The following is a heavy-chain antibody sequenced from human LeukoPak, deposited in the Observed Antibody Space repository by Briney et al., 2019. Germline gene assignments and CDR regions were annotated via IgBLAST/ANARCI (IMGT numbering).Heavy chain of an antibody. J-gene: IGHJ4*02. Sequence: TGGSLRLSCAVSGFTVSSNWMHWVRQAPGKGLVWVSHLSRGGGTFDYSDSVRGLLTISRDNAKDTLYLQRTSLRVDDTGVYYCATAGQWRFDSWGLGTLVTVSS. CDR3: ATAGQWRFDS. CDR1: GFTVSSNW. D-gene: IGHD6-19*01. V-gene: IGHV3-74*01. CDR2: LSRGGGTF.